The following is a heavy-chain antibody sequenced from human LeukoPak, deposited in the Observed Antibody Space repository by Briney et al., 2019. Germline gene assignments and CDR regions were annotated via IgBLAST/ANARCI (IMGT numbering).Heavy chain of an antibody. Sequence: GGSLRLSCAASGFTFSNAWMSWVRRAPGKGLEWVGRIKRETDGGTTDYAAPVKGRFTISRDDSKSTLYLQMNSLKTDDTAVYYCTTKYYYDSSGYNNFDYWGQGTLVTVSS. D-gene: IGHD3-22*01. J-gene: IGHJ4*02. CDR1: GFTFSNAW. V-gene: IGHV3-15*01. CDR2: IKRETDGGTT. CDR3: TTKYYYDSSGYNNFDY.